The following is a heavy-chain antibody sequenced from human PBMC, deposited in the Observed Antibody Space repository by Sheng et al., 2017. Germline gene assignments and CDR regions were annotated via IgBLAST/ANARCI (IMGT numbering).Heavy chain of an antibody. V-gene: IGHV4-38-2*01. CDR1: GYSISSGYY. CDR2: IYHSGST. Sequence: QVQLQESGPGLVKPSETLSLTCAVSGYSISSGYYWGWIRQPPGKGLEWIGSIYHSGSTYYNPSLKSRVTISVDTSKNQFSLKLSSVTAADTAVYYCARGSTTGIYYYYGMDVWGQGTTVTVSS. J-gene: IGHJ6*02. D-gene: IGHD1-1*01. CDR3: ARGSTTGIYYYYGMDV.